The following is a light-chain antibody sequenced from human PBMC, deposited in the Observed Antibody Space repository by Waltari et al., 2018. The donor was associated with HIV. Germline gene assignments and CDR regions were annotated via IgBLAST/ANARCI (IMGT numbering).Light chain of an antibody. CDR1: QGISKS. J-gene: IGKJ4*01. CDR2: GAV. Sequence: IQITQSPSSLPAPVADRVTFTCRASQGISKSMSWFQHKPGTAPKSLIYGAVNLQSGVPSRFSGRGSGTEFTLTISSLQPEDSATYYCQQYDKYPLTFGGGTKVHIK. V-gene: IGKV1-16*01. CDR3: QQYDKYPLT.